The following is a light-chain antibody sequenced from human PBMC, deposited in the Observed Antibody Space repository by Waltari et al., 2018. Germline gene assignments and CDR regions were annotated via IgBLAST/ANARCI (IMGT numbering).Light chain of an antibody. V-gene: IGKV1-39*01. CDR1: QSIDSY. J-gene: IGKJ1*01. CDR2: GAS. Sequence: DIQMTQSPSSLTASVGDRVTITCRASQSIDSYLNWYQQKPGKAPNLLIYGASSLQSGVPSRFSGSGSGTDFTLTISSLQPEEFATYYCQQSYSTPRTFGQGTKVEIK. CDR3: QQSYSTPRT.